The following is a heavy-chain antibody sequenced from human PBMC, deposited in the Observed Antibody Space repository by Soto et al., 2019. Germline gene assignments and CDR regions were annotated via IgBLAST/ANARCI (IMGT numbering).Heavy chain of an antibody. CDR2: ISYDGSIE. Sequence: QVQLVESGGGVVQPGRSLRLSCAASGFTFKNYAMHWVRQAPGKGLEWVAVISYDGSIEFYADSVKGRFTISRDDFKNTMFLQMGSLRVADTAVYYCARGLRYFDWRRPFGYWGQGTLVTVSS. CDR3: ARGLRYFDWRRPFGY. V-gene: IGHV3-30-3*01. CDR1: GFTFKNYA. D-gene: IGHD3-9*01. J-gene: IGHJ4*02.